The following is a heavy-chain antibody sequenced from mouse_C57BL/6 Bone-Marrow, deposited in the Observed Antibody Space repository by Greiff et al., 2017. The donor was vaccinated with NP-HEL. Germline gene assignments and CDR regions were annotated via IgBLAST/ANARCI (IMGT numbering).Heavy chain of an antibody. CDR1: GYTFTSYG. D-gene: IGHD2-4*01. CDR3: ARAPRARPYDYDGDFDY. Sequence: VKLLESGAELARPGASVKLSCKASGYTFTSYGISWVKQRTGQGLEWIGEIYPRSGNTYYNEKFKGKATLTADKSSSTAYMELRSLTSEDSAVYFCARAPRARPYDYDGDFDYWGQGTTLTVSS. J-gene: IGHJ2*01. V-gene: IGHV1-81*01. CDR2: IYPRSGNT.